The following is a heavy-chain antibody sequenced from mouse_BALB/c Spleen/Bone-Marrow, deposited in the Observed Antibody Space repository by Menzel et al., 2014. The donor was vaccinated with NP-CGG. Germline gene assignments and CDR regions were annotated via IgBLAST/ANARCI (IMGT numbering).Heavy chain of an antibody. J-gene: IGHJ2*01. D-gene: IGHD2-1*01. V-gene: IGHV3-1*02. CDR1: GYSITSGYS. Sequence: SGPDLVKPSQSLSLTCTVTGYSITSGYSWHWIRQFPGNKLEWMGYIQYSGNTNYNPSLTSRISITRDTSKNQFFLQLNTLTTEDTATYYCARRGNRFTHYFDYWGQGIPLTGSS. CDR3: ARRGNRFTHYFDY. CDR2: IQYSGNT.